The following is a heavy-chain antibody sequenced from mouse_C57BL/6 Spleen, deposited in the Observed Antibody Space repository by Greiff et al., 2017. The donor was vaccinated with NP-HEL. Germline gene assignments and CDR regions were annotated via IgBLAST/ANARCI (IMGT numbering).Heavy chain of an antibody. D-gene: IGHD2-2*01. V-gene: IGHV5-17*01. J-gene: IGHJ3*01. CDR3: AKWLHAFAY. CDR2: ISRGSSTI. CDR1: GFTFSDSG. Sequence: EVQLVESGGGLVKPGGSLQLSCAASGFTFSDSGLHWVRQAPEKGLEWVAYISRGSSTIYYADTVKGRFTISRDNAKNTLFLQMTSLRSEDTAMYYCAKWLHAFAYWGQGTLVTVSA.